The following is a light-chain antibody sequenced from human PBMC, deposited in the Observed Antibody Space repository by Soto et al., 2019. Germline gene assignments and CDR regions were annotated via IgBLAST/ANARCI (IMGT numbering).Light chain of an antibody. CDR2: GSN. CDR1: SSNIGSNT. J-gene: IGLJ2*01. Sequence: QSVLTQPPSASGTPGQRVTISCSGSSSNIGSNTVNWYQQLPGTAPKLLMYGSNQRPSGVPDRFSGSKSGTSASLAISGLQSEDEADYHCAAWDDSLNGPVFGGGTKVTVL. V-gene: IGLV1-44*01. CDR3: AAWDDSLNGPV.